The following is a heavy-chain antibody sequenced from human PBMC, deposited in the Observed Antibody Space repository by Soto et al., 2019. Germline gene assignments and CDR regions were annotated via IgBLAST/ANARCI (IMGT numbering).Heavy chain of an antibody. D-gene: IGHD2-15*01. CDR1: GFTFSDYY. CDR3: ARDFKGDLVVVVAARGSYFDS. CDR2: ITSSGSTI. V-gene: IGHV3-11*04. J-gene: IGHJ4*02. Sequence: PGGSLSLSCAASGFTFSDYYMSWIRQAPGKGLEWVSYITSSGSTIYYADSVKGRFTISRDNAKNSLYLQMNSLRAEDTAMYYCARDFKGDLVVVVAARGSYFDSWGQGTLVTVSS.